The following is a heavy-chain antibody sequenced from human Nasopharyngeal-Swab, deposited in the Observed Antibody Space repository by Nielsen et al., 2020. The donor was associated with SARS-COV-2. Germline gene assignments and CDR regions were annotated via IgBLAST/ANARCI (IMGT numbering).Heavy chain of an antibody. D-gene: IGHD3-16*02. CDR2: ISSSSSTI. V-gene: IGHV3-48*02. Sequence: GESLKISCAASGFTFSSYSMNWVRQAPGKGLEWVSYISSSSSTIYYADSVKGRFTISRDNAKNSLYLQMNSLRDEDTAVYYCARAVMTTFGGVIVHNAFDVWGQGTMVTVSS. CDR3: ARAVMTTFGGVIVHNAFDV. J-gene: IGHJ3*01. CDR1: GFTFSSYS.